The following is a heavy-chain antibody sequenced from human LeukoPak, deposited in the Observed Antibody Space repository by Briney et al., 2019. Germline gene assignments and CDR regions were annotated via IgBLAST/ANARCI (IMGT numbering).Heavy chain of an antibody. CDR2: IKQDGSEK. CDR3: ASEAVAGRFNDY. D-gene: IGHD6-19*01. CDR1: GFTFSSYS. J-gene: IGHJ4*02. Sequence: GGSLRLSCAASGFTFSSYSMNWVRQAPGKGLEWVANIKQDGSEKYYVDSVKGRFTISRDNAKNSLYLQMNSLRAEDTAVYYCASEAVAGRFNDYWGQGTLVTVSS. V-gene: IGHV3-7*01.